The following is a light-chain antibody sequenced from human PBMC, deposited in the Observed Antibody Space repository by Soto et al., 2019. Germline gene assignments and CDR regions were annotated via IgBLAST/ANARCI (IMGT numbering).Light chain of an antibody. Sequence: YASVGDRVTITCRASQAIRTDLGWYQQKPGKAPKRLIYAASTLQSGVPSRFSGSGSGTEFTLTISSLHPEDFATYSCLQHSDFPQKVGQGTKV. CDR1: QAIRTD. J-gene: IGKJ1*01. V-gene: IGKV1-17*01. CDR3: LQHSDFPQK. CDR2: AAS.